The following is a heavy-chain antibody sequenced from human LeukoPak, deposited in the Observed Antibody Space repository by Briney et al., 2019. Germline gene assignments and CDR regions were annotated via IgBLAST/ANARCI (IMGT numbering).Heavy chain of an antibody. CDR3: ASGIRERGFDY. V-gene: IGHV3-21*01. CDR2: IEPSGFTI. Sequence: GGSLRLSCAASGLTFTTYAMNWVRQAPGRGLEWDSSIEPSGFTIFYANSVKGRFTISRDNAKNSLYLQMNSLRPDDTALYFCASGIRERGFDYWGHGTLVTVSS. CDR1: GLTFTTYA. D-gene: IGHD1-1*01. J-gene: IGHJ4*01.